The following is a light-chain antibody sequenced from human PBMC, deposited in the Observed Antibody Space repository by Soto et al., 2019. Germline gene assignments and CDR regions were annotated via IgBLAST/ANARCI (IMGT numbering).Light chain of an antibody. Sequence: DIQMTQSPSTLSASVGDRVTITCRASQSISSWLAWYQQKPGKAPKLLIYKASSLESGVPSRFSGSGSGTEFPLTISSLQHDDFATYYCQQYNSYSPYTFGQGTKLEIK. CDR3: QQYNSYSPYT. CDR1: QSISSW. J-gene: IGKJ2*01. V-gene: IGKV1-5*03. CDR2: KAS.